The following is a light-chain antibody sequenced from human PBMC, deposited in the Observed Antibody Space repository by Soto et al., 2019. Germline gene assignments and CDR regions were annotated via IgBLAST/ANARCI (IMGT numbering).Light chain of an antibody. CDR2: DAS. J-gene: IGKJ2*01. Sequence: EIVLTQSPAALSLSPGERATLSCRASQGVSNYLAWYQQKPGQAPRLLIYDASKRATGIPARFSGSGYGTDFTLNISSIETEDFAVYYCQQRSTWYTFGQGTKLEIK. CDR1: QGVSNY. V-gene: IGKV3-11*01. CDR3: QQRSTWYT.